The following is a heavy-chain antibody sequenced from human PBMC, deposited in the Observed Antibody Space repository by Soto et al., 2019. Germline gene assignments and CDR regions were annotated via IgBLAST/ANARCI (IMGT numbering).Heavy chain of an antibody. CDR1: GFTFSSYG. Sequence: QVQLVESGGGVVQPGRSLRLSCAASGFTFSSYGMHWVRQAPGKGLEWVAVISYDGSNKYYADSVKGRFTISRDNSKNSLYLQMNSLRAEDTAVYYCAAFRLSRDWYFDYWGQGTLVTVSS. CDR2: ISYDGSNK. CDR3: AAFRLSRDWYFDY. V-gene: IGHV3-30*03. J-gene: IGHJ4*02. D-gene: IGHD2-21*01.